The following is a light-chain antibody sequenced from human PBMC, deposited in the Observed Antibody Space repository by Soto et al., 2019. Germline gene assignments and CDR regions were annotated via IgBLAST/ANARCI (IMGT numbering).Light chain of an antibody. CDR2: EVS. J-gene: IGLJ3*02. CDR1: SSDVGGYND. V-gene: IGLV2-14*01. Sequence: QSALTQPASVSGSPGQSITISCTGTSSDVGGYNDVSWYQQHPGKAPKLMIYEVSNRPSGVSNRFSGSKSGNTASLTISGVQAEDEADYYCSSRAGNNVVFGGGTKLTVL. CDR3: SSRAGNNVV.